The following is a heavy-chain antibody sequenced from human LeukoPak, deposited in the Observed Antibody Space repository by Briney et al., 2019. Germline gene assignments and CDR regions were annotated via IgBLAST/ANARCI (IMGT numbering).Heavy chain of an antibody. CDR1: GGTFSSYA. Sequence: SVKVFCKASGGTFSSYAISWVRQAPGQGLEWMGGIIPIFGTANYAQKFQGRVTITTDESTSTAYMELSSLRSEDTAVYYCARYAPDYGSGGAFDIWGQGTMVTVSS. V-gene: IGHV1-69*05. D-gene: IGHD4-17*01. CDR3: ARYAPDYGSGGAFDI. J-gene: IGHJ3*02. CDR2: IIPIFGTA.